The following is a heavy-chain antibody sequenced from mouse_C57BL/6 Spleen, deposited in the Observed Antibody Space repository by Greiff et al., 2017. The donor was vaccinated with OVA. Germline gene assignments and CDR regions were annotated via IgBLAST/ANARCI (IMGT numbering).Heavy chain of an antibody. CDR3: ARRMIYYYGSSHYYAMDY. CDR1: GFSLTSYG. Sequence: VQLQQSGPGLVQPSQSLSITCTVSGFSLTSYGVHWVRQSPGKGLEWLGVIWSGGSTDHNAAFISRLSISKDNSKSQVFFKMNSLQADDTAIYYCARRMIYYYGSSHYYAMDYWGQGTSVTVSS. V-gene: IGHV2-2*01. J-gene: IGHJ4*01. CDR2: IWSGGST. D-gene: IGHD1-1*01.